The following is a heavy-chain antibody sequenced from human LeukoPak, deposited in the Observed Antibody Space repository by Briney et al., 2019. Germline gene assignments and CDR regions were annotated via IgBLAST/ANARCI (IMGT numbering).Heavy chain of an antibody. D-gene: IGHD6-19*01. CDR2: IYYSGST. Sequence: SETLSLTCTVSGGSISSGDYYWNWIRQPPGKGLEWIGHIYYSGSTYYNPPLKSRVTISVDTSKNQFSLKLSSVTAADTAVYYCARDNHSSGWYPPYFDYWGQGTLVTVSS. J-gene: IGHJ4*02. CDR3: ARDNHSSGWYPPYFDY. CDR1: GGSISSGDYY. V-gene: IGHV4-30-4*01.